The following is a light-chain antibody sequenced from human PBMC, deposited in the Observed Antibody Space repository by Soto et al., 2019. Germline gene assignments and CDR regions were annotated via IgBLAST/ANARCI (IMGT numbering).Light chain of an antibody. CDR1: QDISNY. V-gene: IGKV1-33*01. Sequence: DIQMTQSPSSLSASVGDRVTITCQASQDISNYLNWYQQKPGKAPKLLIYDASNLETGVPSRFSGSRSGTDFTFTIRSLQPEDIATYYCQQYDNLPPFTFGPGTKVDIK. CDR2: DAS. CDR3: QQYDNLPPFT. J-gene: IGKJ3*01.